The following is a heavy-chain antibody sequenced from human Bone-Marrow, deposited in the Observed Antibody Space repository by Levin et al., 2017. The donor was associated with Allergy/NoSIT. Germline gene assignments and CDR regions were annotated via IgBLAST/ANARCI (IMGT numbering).Heavy chain of an antibody. J-gene: IGHJ4*02. Sequence: SQTLSLTCTVSGGSISSGGYYWSWIRQHPGKGLEWIGNIYYSGSTYPNPSLKSRVTLSGDTSKNQFSLRLNSVTAADTAVYYCARGRYGRGITSYFDYGGQGTRVAVSS. D-gene: IGHD3-9*01. CDR2: IYYSGST. V-gene: IGHV4-31*03. CDR3: ARGRYGRGITSYFDY. CDR1: GGSISSGGYY.